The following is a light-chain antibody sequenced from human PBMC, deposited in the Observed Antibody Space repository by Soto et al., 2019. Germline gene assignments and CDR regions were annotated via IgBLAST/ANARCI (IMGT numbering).Light chain of an antibody. Sequence: DVVMTQSPLSLPVTLGQPASISCRSSQSLVYSDGNTYLNWFQQRPGQSPRRLIYKVSNRDSGVPDRFSGSGSGSDFTLKISRVEADDVGVYYCMQGTGFVFGPGTKVDIK. CDR2: KVS. CDR3: MQGTGFV. CDR1: QSLVYSDGNTY. V-gene: IGKV2-30*01. J-gene: IGKJ3*01.